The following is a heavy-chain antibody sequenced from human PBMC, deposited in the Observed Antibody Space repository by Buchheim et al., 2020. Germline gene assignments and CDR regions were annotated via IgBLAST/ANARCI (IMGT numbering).Heavy chain of an antibody. V-gene: IGHV4-34*01. CDR2: INHSGST. CDR1: GGSFSGYY. Sequence: QVQLQQWGAGLLKPSETLSLTCAVYGGSFSGYYWSWIRQPPGKGLEWIGEINHSGSTNYNPSLKNRVTISVDTSKNQFSLKLSSVTAADTAVYYCARLRLLYYYGMDVWGQGTT. D-gene: IGHD1-26*01. J-gene: IGHJ6*02. CDR3: ARLRLLYYYGMDV.